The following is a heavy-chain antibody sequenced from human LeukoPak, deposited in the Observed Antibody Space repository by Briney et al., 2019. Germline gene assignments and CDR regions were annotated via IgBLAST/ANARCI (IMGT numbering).Heavy chain of an antibody. CDR1: GDSVSSNSAA. D-gene: IGHD2-8*01. J-gene: IGHJ5*02. Sequence: SQTLSLTCAISGDSVSSNSAAWNWIRQSPSRGLEWLGRTYYRSKWYNDYAVSVKSRITINPDTSKNQFSLQLNSVTPEDTAVYYCARVIGGLMEYNNWFDPRGQGTLVTVSS. V-gene: IGHV6-1*01. CDR2: TYYRSKWYN. CDR3: ARVIGGLMEYNNWFDP.